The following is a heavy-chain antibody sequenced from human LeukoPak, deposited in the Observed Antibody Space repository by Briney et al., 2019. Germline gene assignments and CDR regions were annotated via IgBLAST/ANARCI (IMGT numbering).Heavy chain of an antibody. CDR1: GYTFTNYY. Sequence: ASVKVSCKASGYTFTNYYMHWVRQAPGQGLEWMGVINPSCGSTSYAQKFQGRVTMTRDTSTSTVYMELSSLRSEDTAVYYCARATLYDYYFNYWGQGTLVTVSS. J-gene: IGHJ4*02. CDR2: INPSCGST. CDR3: ARATLYDYYFNY. V-gene: IGHV1-46*01. D-gene: IGHD5/OR15-5a*01.